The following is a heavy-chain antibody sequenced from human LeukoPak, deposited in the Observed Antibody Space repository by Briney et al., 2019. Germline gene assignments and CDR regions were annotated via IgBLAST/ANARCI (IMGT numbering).Heavy chain of an antibody. CDR2: ISGSGVST. J-gene: IGHJ4*02. D-gene: IGHD3-22*01. Sequence: GGSLRLSFAASGFTFSSYAMNWVRQAPGKGLEWVSAISGSGVSTYYADSVKGRFTISRDNSKNTLYLQMNSLRAEDTAVYYCAKKYYYDSSGYYFFDDWGQGTLVTVSS. CDR1: GFTFSSYA. CDR3: AKKYYYDSSGYYFFDD. V-gene: IGHV3-23*01.